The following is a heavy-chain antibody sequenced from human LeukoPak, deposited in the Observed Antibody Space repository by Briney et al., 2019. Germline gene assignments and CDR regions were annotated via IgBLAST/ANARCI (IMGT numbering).Heavy chain of an antibody. V-gene: IGHV3-23*01. CDR2: ISGSGGST. CDR3: AKISGYSSGWPYFDY. Sequence: GGSLRLSRAASGFTFSSYAMSWVRQAPGKGLEWVSAISGSGGSTYYADSVKGRFTISRDNSKNTLYLQMNSLRAEDTAAYYCAKISGYSSGWPYFDYWGQGTLVTVSS. J-gene: IGHJ4*02. CDR1: GFTFSSYA. D-gene: IGHD6-19*01.